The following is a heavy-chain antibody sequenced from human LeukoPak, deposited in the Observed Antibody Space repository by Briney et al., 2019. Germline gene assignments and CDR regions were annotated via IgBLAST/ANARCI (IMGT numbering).Heavy chain of an antibody. CDR1: GFVFSSYW. J-gene: IGHJ6*02. Sequence: GGSLRLSCAASGFVFSSYWMTWVRQAPGKGLEGVANIKEDGSEKYYVDSVKGRFTISRDNAKNSLYLQMNSLRAEDTAVYYCARYYYDSGAYYRDYHYHGMDVWGQGTTVTVS. CDR2: IKEDGSEK. D-gene: IGHD3-22*01. CDR3: ARYYYDSGAYYRDYHYHGMDV. V-gene: IGHV3-7*01.